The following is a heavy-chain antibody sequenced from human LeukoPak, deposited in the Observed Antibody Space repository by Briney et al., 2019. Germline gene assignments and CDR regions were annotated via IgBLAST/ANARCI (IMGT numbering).Heavy chain of an antibody. CDR2: ISYDGSNK. CDR3: ARIPYGSGSSGWFDP. Sequence: GGSLRLSCAASGFTFSSYAMHWVRQAPGKGLEWVAVISYDGSNKYYADSVKGRFTISRDNSKNTLYLQMNSLRAEDTAVYCCARIPYGSGSSGWFDPWGQGTLVTVSS. V-gene: IGHV3-30*04. CDR1: GFTFSSYA. D-gene: IGHD3-10*01. J-gene: IGHJ5*02.